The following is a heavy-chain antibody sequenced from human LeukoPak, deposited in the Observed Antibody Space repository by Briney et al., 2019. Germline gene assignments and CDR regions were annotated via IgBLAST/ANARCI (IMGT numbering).Heavy chain of an antibody. CDR3: ARQYIDILTGYHRGELYWYFDL. CDR1: GDSIGSFY. CDR2: IYSSGST. Sequence: SETLSLTCTVSGDSIGSFYWSWIRQPAGKGLEWIGRIYSSGSTNYNPSLKSRVTISLDTSKNQFSLKLNSVTAADTAVYYCARQYIDILTGYHRGELYWYFDLWGRGTLVTVSS. J-gene: IGHJ2*01. V-gene: IGHV4-4*07. D-gene: IGHD3-9*01.